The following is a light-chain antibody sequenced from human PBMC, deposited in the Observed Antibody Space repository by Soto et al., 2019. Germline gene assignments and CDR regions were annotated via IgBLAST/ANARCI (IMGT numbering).Light chain of an antibody. V-gene: IGKV3-11*01. Sequence: EIVLTQSPSNMSLSPGERATLSCRASQNIGNFLAWYQHKPGQAPRLLIYDASKRATGIPARFSGSGAGTDFTLTISSPEPADFAVYYCQQRTTWPPLFAFGPGTRVDIK. CDR1: QNIGNF. J-gene: IGKJ3*01. CDR2: DAS. CDR3: QQRTTWPPLFA.